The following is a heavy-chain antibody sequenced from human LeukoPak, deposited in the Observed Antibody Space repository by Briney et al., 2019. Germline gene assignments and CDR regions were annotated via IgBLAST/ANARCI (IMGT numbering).Heavy chain of an antibody. V-gene: IGHV1-18*01. Sequence: GASVKVSCKASGYTFTSYDISWVRQAPGQGLEWMGWISAYNGNTNYAQKLQGRVTMTTDTSTSTAYMELRSLRSDDTAVYYCARDSLAYCGGDCYPFDYWGQGTLVTVSS. CDR1: GYTFTSYD. D-gene: IGHD2-21*02. J-gene: IGHJ4*02. CDR2: ISAYNGNT. CDR3: ARDSLAYCGGDCYPFDY.